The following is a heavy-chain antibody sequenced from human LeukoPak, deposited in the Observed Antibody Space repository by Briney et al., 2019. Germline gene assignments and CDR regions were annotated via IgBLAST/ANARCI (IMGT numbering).Heavy chain of an antibody. Sequence: PSETLSLTCAVYGGSFSGYYWSWIRQPPGRGLEWIGEINHSGSTNYNLSLKSRVTISVDTSKNQFSLKLSSVTAADTAVYYCARGGITMVRGVRDFDYWGQGTLVTVSS. CDR2: INHSGST. J-gene: IGHJ4*02. V-gene: IGHV4-34*01. CDR1: GGSFSGYY. CDR3: ARGGITMVRGVRDFDY. D-gene: IGHD3-10*01.